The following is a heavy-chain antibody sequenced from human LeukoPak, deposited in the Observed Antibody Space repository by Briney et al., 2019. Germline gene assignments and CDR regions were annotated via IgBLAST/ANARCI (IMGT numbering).Heavy chain of an antibody. CDR1: GDSISRDY. Sequence: PSETLSLTCTVSGDSISRDYWSWMRQPPGKGLEWIGYIYHTGSTNYNPSLKSQVTISLDTSKKQFSLKLSSVTAADTAVYYCARENLERYYFDSWSQGTLVTVSS. J-gene: IGHJ4*02. V-gene: IGHV4-59*01. D-gene: IGHD1-1*01. CDR2: IYHTGST. CDR3: ARENLERYYFDS.